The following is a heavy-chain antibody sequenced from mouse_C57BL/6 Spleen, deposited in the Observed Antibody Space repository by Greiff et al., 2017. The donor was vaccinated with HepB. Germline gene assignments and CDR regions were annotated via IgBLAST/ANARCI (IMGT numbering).Heavy chain of an antibody. CDR1: GYSFTGYY. CDR2: IYPYNGVS. J-gene: IGHJ3*01. V-gene: IGHV1-31*01. Sequence: EVKLVESGPELVKPGASVKISCKASGYSFTGYYMHWVKQSHGNILDWIGYIYPYNGVSSYNQKFKGKATLTVDKSSITAYMDLRSLTSEDSAVYYCVYGNYEWFAYWGQGTLVTVSA. D-gene: IGHD2-1*01. CDR3: VYGNYEWFAY.